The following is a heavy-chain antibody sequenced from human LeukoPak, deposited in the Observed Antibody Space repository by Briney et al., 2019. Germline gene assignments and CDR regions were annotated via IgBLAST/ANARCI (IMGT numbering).Heavy chain of an antibody. Sequence: SETLSLTCTVSGGSISSSSYYWGWIRQPPGKGLEWIGSIYYSGSTYYNPSLKSRVTISVDTSKNQFSLKLSSVTAADTAVYYCELAGTTYYYFDYWGQGTLVTVSS. CDR2: IYYSGST. CDR3: ELAGTTYYYFDY. V-gene: IGHV4-39*07. D-gene: IGHD1-1*01. J-gene: IGHJ4*02. CDR1: GGSISSSSYY.